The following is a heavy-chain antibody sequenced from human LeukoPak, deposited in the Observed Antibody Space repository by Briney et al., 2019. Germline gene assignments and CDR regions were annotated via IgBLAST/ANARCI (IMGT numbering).Heavy chain of an antibody. V-gene: IGHV3-30*04. CDR2: ISFDGSNK. J-gene: IGHJ5*02. D-gene: IGHD1-26*01. Sequence: GRSLRLSCAASGFAFSIYAIHWVRQAPGKGLEWVAVISFDGSNKYYADSVKGRFTISRDNSKNTRYLQMNSLRAEDTAVYYCAKEGSSGTSFRWFDPWGQGTLVTVSS. CDR1: GFAFSIYA. CDR3: AKEGSSGTSFRWFDP.